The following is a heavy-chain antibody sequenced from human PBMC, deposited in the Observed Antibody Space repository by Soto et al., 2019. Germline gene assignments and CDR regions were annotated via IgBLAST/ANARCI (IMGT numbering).Heavy chain of an antibody. CDR2: VYYTGFT. J-gene: IGHJ5*02. CDR3: ARLPVVVIALGYFDP. V-gene: IGHV4-39*01. D-gene: IGHD2-21*01. Sequence: QLQLQESGPGLVKPSETLSLTCTVSGDSISSRYYWGWVRQPPGKGLECIGAVYYTGFTYYNPSLQSRLTISLDTSKTQFSLRLSSVTAADTAIYYCARLPVVVIALGYFDPWGRGTLVTVSS. CDR1: GDSISSRYY.